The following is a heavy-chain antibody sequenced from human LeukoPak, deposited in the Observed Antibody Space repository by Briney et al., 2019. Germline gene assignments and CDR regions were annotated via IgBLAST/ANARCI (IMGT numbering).Heavy chain of an antibody. CDR1: GFTFSSYW. J-gene: IGHJ4*02. CDR3: LAAAGTIG. CDR2: VNNDGSTT. V-gene: IGHV3-74*01. Sequence: GGSLRLSCAASGFTFSSYWMHWVRQAPGKGLVWVSRVNNDGSTTSYADSVRGRFTISRDNTKKTLYLQMNSVRAEDTAVYFCLAAAGTIGWGQGTLVTVSS. D-gene: IGHD6-13*01.